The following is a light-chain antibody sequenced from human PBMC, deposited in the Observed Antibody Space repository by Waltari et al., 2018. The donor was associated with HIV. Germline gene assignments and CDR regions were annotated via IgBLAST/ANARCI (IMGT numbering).Light chain of an antibody. J-gene: IGKJ5*01. CDR3: QQRSNWI. Sequence: EIVLPQSPATLSLSPGERATIACRASQSVSSSLAWYQQKPGQAPRLLIYDASNRATGIPARFSGSGSGTDFTLTISSLEPEDFAVYYCQQRSNWIFGQGTRLEIK. CDR2: DAS. CDR1: QSVSSS. V-gene: IGKV3-11*01.